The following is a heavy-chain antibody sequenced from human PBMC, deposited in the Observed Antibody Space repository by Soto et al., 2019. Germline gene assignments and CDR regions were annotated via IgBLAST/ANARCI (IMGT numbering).Heavy chain of an antibody. CDR1: GFPFSSYW. J-gene: IGHJ4*02. CDR3: AREYYGLLTGYYTDY. V-gene: IGHV3-74*01. D-gene: IGHD3-9*01. CDR2: ISGAGVTT. Sequence: EVQLVESGGDLVQRGGSLRLSCAASGFPFSSYWMHWVRHTPGKGLDWVARISGAGVTTYYADSVTGRFTVSRDNAKNTLSLQLSRLRAEDTAVYYCAREYYGLLTGYYTDYWGQGTLVSVSS.